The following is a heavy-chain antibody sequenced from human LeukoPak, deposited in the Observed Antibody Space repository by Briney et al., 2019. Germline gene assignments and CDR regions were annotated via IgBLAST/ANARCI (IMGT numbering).Heavy chain of an antibody. J-gene: IGHJ5*02. Sequence: GESLKISCKGSGYSFTSYWIGWVRQMPGKGLEWMGIIYPGDSDTRYSTSFQGQVTISADKSISTAYLQWSSLKASDTAMYYCAKAHYDFWSGYLYNWFDPWGQGTLVTVSS. V-gene: IGHV5-51*01. CDR2: IYPGDSDT. CDR1: GYSFTSYW. D-gene: IGHD3-3*01. CDR3: AKAHYDFWSGYLYNWFDP.